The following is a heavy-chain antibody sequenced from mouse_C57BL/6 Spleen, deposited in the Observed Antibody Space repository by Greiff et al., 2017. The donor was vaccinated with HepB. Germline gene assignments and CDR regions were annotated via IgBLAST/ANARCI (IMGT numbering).Heavy chain of an antibody. CDR3: TRGTWGLRRGVDY. J-gene: IGHJ2*01. CDR1: GYTFTDYE. Sequence: VQLQQSGAELVRPGASVTLSCKASGYTFTDYEMHWVKQTPVHGLEWIGAIDPETGGTAYNQKFKGKAILTADKSSSTAYMELRSLTSEDSAVYYCTRGTWGLRRGVDYWGQSTTLTVSS. V-gene: IGHV1-15*01. CDR2: IDPETGGT. D-gene: IGHD2-4*01.